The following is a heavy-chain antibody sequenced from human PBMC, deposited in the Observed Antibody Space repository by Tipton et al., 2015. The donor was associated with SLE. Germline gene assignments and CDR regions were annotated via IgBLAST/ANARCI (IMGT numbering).Heavy chain of an antibody. CDR3: ASFDI. CDR1: RFTFSDYY. CDR2: ISSGSSYT. Sequence: SLRLSCAASRFTFSDYYMNWIRQAPGKGLEWVSDISSGSSYTNYADSVKGRFTISRDNANHSLYLQMNSLRAEDTAVYYCASFDIWGQGTMVTVSS. V-gene: IGHV3-11*06. J-gene: IGHJ3*02.